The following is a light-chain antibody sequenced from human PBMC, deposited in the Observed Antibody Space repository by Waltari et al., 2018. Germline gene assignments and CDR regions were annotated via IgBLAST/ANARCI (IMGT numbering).Light chain of an antibody. CDR3: TSFTSSNTWV. CDR1: SSDVGGYNY. Sequence: QSALTQPASVSGSPGQSITISCTGTSSDVGGYNYVSWYQQHPGQAPKGLIYEVTNRPSGVSHRFSGSKSDNTASLTISVLQAEDEADYYFTSFTSSNTWVFGGGTKLTVL. V-gene: IGLV2-14*01. CDR2: EVT. J-gene: IGLJ3*02.